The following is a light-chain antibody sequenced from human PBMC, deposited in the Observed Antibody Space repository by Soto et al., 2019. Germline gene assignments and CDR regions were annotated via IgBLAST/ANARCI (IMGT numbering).Light chain of an antibody. CDR2: EVS. V-gene: IGLV2-14*01. Sequence: QSALTQPPSVCGSPGQSITISCTGTSSDVGGYNYVSWYQQQSGKAPKLMIHEVSNRPSGVSNRFSGSKSGNTASLTISGLQAEDEADYYCSSYTSSRAYVFGIGTKVTVL. CDR3: SSYTSSRAYV. CDR1: SSDVGGYNY. J-gene: IGLJ1*01.